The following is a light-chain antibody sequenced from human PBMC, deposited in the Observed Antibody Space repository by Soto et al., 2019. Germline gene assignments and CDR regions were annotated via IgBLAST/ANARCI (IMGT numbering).Light chain of an antibody. V-gene: IGKV3-15*01. J-gene: IGKJ2*01. CDR2: GAS. Sequence: EIVMTQSPATLSVSPGERATLSCRASQSVNSDLAWYQQKPGQAPRLLIYGASTRATGIPARFSGSGSGAEFTLTISSLQSEDLAVYYCQQYNKWPPYTFGQGTKLEIK. CDR1: QSVNSD. CDR3: QQYNKWPPYT.